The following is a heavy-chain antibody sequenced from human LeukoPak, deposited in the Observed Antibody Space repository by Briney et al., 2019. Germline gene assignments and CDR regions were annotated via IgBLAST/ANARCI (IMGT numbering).Heavy chain of an antibody. CDR1: GFTFSSYS. CDR2: ISSTSSVI. V-gene: IGHV3-48*04. Sequence: GALRLSCAASGFTFSSYSMNWVRQAPGKGLEWISYISSTSSVIYYADSVKGRFTISRDNAKNSLYLQMSSLRAEDTAVYYCARNLPAADYWGQGTLVTVSS. D-gene: IGHD2-2*01. CDR3: ARNLPAADY. J-gene: IGHJ4*02.